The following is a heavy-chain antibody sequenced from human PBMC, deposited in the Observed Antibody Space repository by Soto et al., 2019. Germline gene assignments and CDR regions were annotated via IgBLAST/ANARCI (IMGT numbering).Heavy chain of an antibody. CDR2: IYFTGTT. CDR1: GHSLSSGGYY. CDR3: GRDWGSSGWRN. D-gene: IGHD6-19*01. J-gene: IGHJ4*02. V-gene: IGHV4-31*03. Sequence: PSETLSLTCTVSGHSLSSGGYYWSWIRQHPGKGLEWVGYIYFTGTTLYNPSLKSRLAISVDTSKNQFSLKLTSVTAADTAVYYCGRDWGSSGWRNWGQGVLVTVSS.